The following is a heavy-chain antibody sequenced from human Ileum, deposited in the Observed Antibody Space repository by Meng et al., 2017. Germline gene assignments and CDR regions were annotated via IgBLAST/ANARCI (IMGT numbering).Heavy chain of an antibody. Sequence: QVESGGALVKPGGSLGLSCAASGFTFSSYWMHWVRQAPGKGLVWVARINTDGSDTRYADSVKGRFTISRDNAQNMVYLQMNSLRAEDTAVYYCARDKPHNWFDPWGQGTLVTVSS. CDR1: GFTFSSYW. V-gene: IGHV3-74*01. CDR3: ARDKPHNWFDP. J-gene: IGHJ5*02. CDR2: INTDGSDT.